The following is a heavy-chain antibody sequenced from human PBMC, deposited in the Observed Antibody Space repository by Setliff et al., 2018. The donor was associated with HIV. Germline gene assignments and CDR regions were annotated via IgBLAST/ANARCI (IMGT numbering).Heavy chain of an antibody. D-gene: IGHD6-19*01. J-gene: IGHJ4*02. CDR3: ARKYTGGPLDY. V-gene: IGHV1-2*02. Sequence: ASVKVSCKASEYTFTDYFIHWVRQAPGQGLEWMGWISTYNGNTHYAQKLQGRVTMTRDTSINTAYMELSSLRSDDTAMYYCARKYTGGPLDYWGQGTLVTVSS. CDR2: ISTYNGNT. CDR1: EYTFTDYF.